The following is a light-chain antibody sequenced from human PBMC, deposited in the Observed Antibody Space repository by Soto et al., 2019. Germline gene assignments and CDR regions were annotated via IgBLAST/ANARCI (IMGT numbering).Light chain of an antibody. CDR1: QSISSY. V-gene: IGKV1-39*01. CDR3: QQSYSTPRT. Sequence: DIQMTQSPSSLSASVGDRVTITCRASQSISSYLNWYQQKPGKAPKLLIYAASSLQSGVPSRFSGSGSGTDVTLTITSLQPEDFATYVCQQSYSTPRTFGGGTKVDIK. J-gene: IGKJ4*01. CDR2: AAS.